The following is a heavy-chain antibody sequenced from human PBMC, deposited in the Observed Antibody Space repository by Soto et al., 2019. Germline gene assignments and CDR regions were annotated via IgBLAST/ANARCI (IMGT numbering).Heavy chain of an antibody. CDR1: GFTFDDYA. Sequence: EVQLVESGGGLVQPGRSLRLSCAASGFTFDDYAMHWVRQAPGKGLEWVSGISWNSGSIGYADSVKGRFTISRQMNSLRAEDTALYYCAKGGQLLVEGGGYWGQGTLVTVSS. CDR3: AKGGQLLVEGGGY. D-gene: IGHD2-2*01. V-gene: IGHV3-9*01. J-gene: IGHJ4*02. CDR2: ISWNSGSI.